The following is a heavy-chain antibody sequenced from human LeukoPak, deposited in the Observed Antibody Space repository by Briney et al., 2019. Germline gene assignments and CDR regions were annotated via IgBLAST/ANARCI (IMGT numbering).Heavy chain of an antibody. V-gene: IGHV4-39*07. J-gene: IGHJ5*02. CDR2: IYHSGST. CDR1: GGSIRSSSSY. CDR3: ARRAAAGEYNWFDP. D-gene: IGHD6-13*01. Sequence: PSETLSLTCTVSGGSIRSSSSYWGWIRQPPGKGLEWIGEIYHSGSTNYNPSLKSRVTISVDKSKNQFSLKLSSVTAADTAVYYCARRAAAGEYNWFDPWGQGTLVTVSS.